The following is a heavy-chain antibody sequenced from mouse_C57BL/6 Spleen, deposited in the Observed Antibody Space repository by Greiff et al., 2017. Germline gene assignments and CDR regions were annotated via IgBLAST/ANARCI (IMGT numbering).Heavy chain of an antibody. D-gene: IGHD4-1*01. J-gene: IGHJ4*01. V-gene: IGHV1-59*01. CDR1: GYTFTSYW. CDR2: IDPSDSYT. CDR3: ARSPPLGGAMDY. Sequence: QVQLQQPGAELVRPGTSVKLSCKASGYTFTSYWMHWVKQRPGQGLEWIGVIDPSDSYTNYNQKFKGKATLTVDTSSSTAYMQLSSLTSEDSAVYDCARSPPLGGAMDYWGQGTSVTVSS.